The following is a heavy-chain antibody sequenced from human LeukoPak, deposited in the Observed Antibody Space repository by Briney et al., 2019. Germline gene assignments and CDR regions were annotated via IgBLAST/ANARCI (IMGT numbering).Heavy chain of an antibody. D-gene: IGHD3-10*01. J-gene: IGHJ4*02. CDR3: ARGNYFGSGSFDN. Sequence: ASVKVSCKASGNTFSSYELNWVRQATGQGLEWLGWMNPNSGNTGYAQKFQGRVTMTRNTSISTAYMELSSLRSEDTAVYYCARGNYFGSGSFDNWGQGTLVTVSS. V-gene: IGHV1-8*01. CDR1: GNTFSSYE. CDR2: MNPNSGNT.